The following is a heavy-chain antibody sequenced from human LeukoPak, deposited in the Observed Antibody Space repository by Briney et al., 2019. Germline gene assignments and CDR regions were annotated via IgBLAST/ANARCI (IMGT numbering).Heavy chain of an antibody. J-gene: IGHJ4*02. V-gene: IGHV3-30*03. D-gene: IGHD1-14*01. Sequence: PGGSLRLSCAASGFTFSNYGMHWVRQAPGKGLEWVAVVSSDGSIDYYAESLRGRFTVSRDNSKNTMFLQFNTLRPEDTAVYYCTRDPRNLDYWGQGTLVTVSS. CDR1: GFTFSNYG. CDR2: VSSDGSID. CDR3: TRDPRNLDY.